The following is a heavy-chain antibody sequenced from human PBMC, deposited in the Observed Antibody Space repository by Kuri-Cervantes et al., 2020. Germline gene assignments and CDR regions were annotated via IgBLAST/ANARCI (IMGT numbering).Heavy chain of an antibody. CDR2: IIPILGIA. J-gene: IGHJ4*02. CDR3: ARWGRKTYGSGSYYTL. Sequence: GGSLRLSCKASGYTFTSYGISWVRQAPGQGLEWMGRIIPILGIANYAQKFQGRVTITADKSTSTAYMELSSLRSEDTAVYYCARWGRKTYGSGSYYTLWGQGTLVTVSS. CDR1: GYTFTSYG. D-gene: IGHD3-10*01. V-gene: IGHV1-69*04.